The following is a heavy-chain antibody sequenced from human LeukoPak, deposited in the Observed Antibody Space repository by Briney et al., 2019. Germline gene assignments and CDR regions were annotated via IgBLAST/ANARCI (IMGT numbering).Heavy chain of an antibody. CDR3: ARSLTTLTYEGY. CDR1: GFTFSTYA. J-gene: IGHJ4*02. CDR2: ISGSGAST. D-gene: IGHD1-1*01. Sequence: GGSLRLSCAASGFTFSTYAMNWVRQAPGRGLEWVSGISGSGASTYYADSVKGRFTVSRDNAKNSLFLQMNSLRAEDTAIYYCARSLTTLTYEGYWGQGTLVTVSS. V-gene: IGHV3-23*01.